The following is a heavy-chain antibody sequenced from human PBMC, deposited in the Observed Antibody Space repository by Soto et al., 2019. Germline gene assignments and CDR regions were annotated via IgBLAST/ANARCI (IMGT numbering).Heavy chain of an antibody. J-gene: IGHJ4*02. Sequence: PSETLSLTCAVYGGSFSGYYWSWIRQPPGKGLEWIGEINHSGSTNYNPSLKSRVTISVDTSKNQFSLKLSSVTAADTAVYYCVTFDYGDFLFRHYWGQGTLVTVSS. D-gene: IGHD4-17*01. V-gene: IGHV4-34*01. CDR2: INHSGST. CDR3: VTFDYGDFLFRHY. CDR1: GGSFSGYY.